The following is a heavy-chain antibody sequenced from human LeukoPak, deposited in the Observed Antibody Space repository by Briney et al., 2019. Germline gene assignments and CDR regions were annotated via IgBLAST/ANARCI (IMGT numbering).Heavy chain of an antibody. CDR1: GGSISSGGYY. D-gene: IGHD3-22*01. J-gene: IGHJ3*02. V-gene: IGHV4-30-2*01. CDR2: IYHSGST. Sequence: PSQTLSLTCTVSGGSISSGGYYWSWIRQPPGKGLEWIGYIYHSGSTYYNPSLKSRVTIPVDRSKNQFSLKLSSVTTADTAVYYCAKPLVVGNHPYAFDIWGQGTMVTVSS. CDR3: AKPLVVGNHPYAFDI.